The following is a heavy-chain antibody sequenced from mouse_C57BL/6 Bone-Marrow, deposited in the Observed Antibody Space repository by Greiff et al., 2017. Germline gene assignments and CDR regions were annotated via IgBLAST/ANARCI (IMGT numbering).Heavy chain of an antibody. CDR3: AIRGYYGYVAWFAY. CDR2: INPNNGGT. Sequence: VQLQQSGPELVKPGASVKISCKASGYKFTDYYMNWVKQSHGKSLEWIGDINPNNGGTRYNQKFKGKATLTVYKSSSTAYMELRSRTSEDSAFDYCAIRGYYGYVAWFAYWGQGTLVTVSA. CDR1: GYKFTDYY. J-gene: IGHJ3*01. V-gene: IGHV1-26*01. D-gene: IGHD2-2*01.